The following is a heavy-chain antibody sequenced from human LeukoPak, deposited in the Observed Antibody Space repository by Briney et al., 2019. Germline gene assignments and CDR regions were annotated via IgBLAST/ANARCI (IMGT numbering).Heavy chain of an antibody. D-gene: IGHD5-18*01. CDR2: ASAYNGYT. CDR1: GYTFTTYG. CDR3: ARDLNAYNYGPDAFDI. V-gene: IGHV1-18*01. J-gene: IGHJ3*02. Sequence: ASLKVSCKTSGYTFTTYGISWVRQAPGQGLEWMGWASAYNGYTNYAQKFQGRVTMTADTSTSTAYLELRSLRSDDTAVYYCARDLNAYNYGPDAFDIWGQGTMVTVSS.